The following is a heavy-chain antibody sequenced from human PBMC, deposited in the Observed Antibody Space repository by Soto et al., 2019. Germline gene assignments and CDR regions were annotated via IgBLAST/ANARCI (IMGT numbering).Heavy chain of an antibody. CDR1: GGSFSGYY. D-gene: IGHD2-2*01. Sequence: QVQLQQWGAGLLKPSETLSLTCAVYGGSFSGYYWSWIRQPPGKGLEWIGEINHSGSTNYNTSLKSRVTISVDTSKNQFSLKLSSVTAADTAVYYCARARIVVVPAARYNWFDPWGQGTLVTVSS. CDR3: ARARIVVVPAARYNWFDP. CDR2: INHSGST. V-gene: IGHV4-34*01. J-gene: IGHJ5*02.